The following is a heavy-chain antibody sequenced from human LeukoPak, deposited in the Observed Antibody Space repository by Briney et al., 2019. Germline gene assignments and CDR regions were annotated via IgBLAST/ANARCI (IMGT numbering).Heavy chain of an antibody. D-gene: IGHD6-19*01. CDR1: GFTFSSYW. CDR2: INSDGSST. CDR3: ARDRHPQYSSGSTWPFDY. V-gene: IGHV3-74*01. J-gene: IGHJ4*02. Sequence: GGSLRLSCAASGFTFSSYWMHWVRQAPGKGLVWVSRINSDGSSTSYADSVKGRFTISRDNAKNTLYLQMNSLRAEDTAVYYCARDRHPQYSSGSTWPFDYWGQGTLVTVSS.